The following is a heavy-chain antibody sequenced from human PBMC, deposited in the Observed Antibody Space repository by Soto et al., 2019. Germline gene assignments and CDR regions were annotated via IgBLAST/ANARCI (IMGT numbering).Heavy chain of an antibody. V-gene: IGHV4-34*01. CDR3: ARGMARGYRGFEAYYFDY. D-gene: IGHD5-12*01. CDR2: INHSGST. CDR1: GGSFSGYH. J-gene: IGHJ4*02. Sequence: PSETLSLTCAVYGGSFSGYHWSWIRQPPGKGLEWIGEINHSGSTNYNPSLKSRVTISVDRSKNQFSLKLSSVTAADTAVYYCARGMARGYRGFEAYYFDYWGQGNLVTVSS.